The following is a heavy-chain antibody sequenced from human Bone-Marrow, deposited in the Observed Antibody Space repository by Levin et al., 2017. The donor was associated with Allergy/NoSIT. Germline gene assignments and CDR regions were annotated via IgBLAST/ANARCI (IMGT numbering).Heavy chain of an antibody. V-gene: IGHV3-49*03. CDR3: TRSGDSGWFYNRNDY. CDR2: IRSKAYGGTT. J-gene: IGHJ4*02. CDR1: GFTFGDYA. Sequence: GGSLRLSCTASGFTFGDYAMSWFRQAPGKGLEWVGFIRSKAYGGTTEYAASVKGRFTISRDDSKSIAYLQMNSLKTEDTAVYYCTRSGDSGWFYNRNDYWGQGTLVTVSS. D-gene: IGHD6-19*01.